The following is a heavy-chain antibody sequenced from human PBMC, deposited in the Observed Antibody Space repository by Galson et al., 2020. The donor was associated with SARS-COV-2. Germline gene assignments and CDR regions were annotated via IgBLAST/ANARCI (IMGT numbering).Heavy chain of an antibody. CDR3: AKRTSGAFDM. Sequence: GESLKISCAASGFTFSSYAMNWVRQAPGKGLEWVSTLSGGGTTYYADSVKGRFTISRDNSKNTLYLQMNSLRAEDTAVYYCAKRTSGAFDMWGLGTMVTVFS. CDR2: LSGGGTT. CDR1: GFTFSSYA. D-gene: IGHD3-10*01. V-gene: IGHV3-23*01. J-gene: IGHJ3*02.